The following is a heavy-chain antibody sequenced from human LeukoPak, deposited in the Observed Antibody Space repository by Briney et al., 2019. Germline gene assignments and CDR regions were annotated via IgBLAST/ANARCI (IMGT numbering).Heavy chain of an antibody. CDR1: GFTFSSHW. Sequence: GGSLRLSCAASGFTFSSHWMHWVRQAPGKGLVWVSGISTDGSRPRYADSVNGRFTISRDNAKNTLYLQMNSLRAEDTAVYFCVRDGQGSTPLDYWGQGTLVTVSS. D-gene: IGHD2-15*01. J-gene: IGHJ4*02. CDR2: ISTDGSRP. CDR3: VRDGQGSTPLDY. V-gene: IGHV3-74*01.